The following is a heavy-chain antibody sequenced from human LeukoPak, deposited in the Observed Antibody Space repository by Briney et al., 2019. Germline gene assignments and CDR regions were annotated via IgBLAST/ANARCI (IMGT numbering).Heavy chain of an antibody. CDR1: GGSISSGGYY. CDR3: ARQYSSHPAPFGY. J-gene: IGHJ4*02. V-gene: IGHV4-31*03. Sequence: SETLSLTCTVSGGSISSGGYYWSWLRHHRGKGLEWIGYIYYSGTTYNNPPLKSRVTISVHTTKTQSSLKASSVTAADTAVYYSARQYSSHPAPFGYWGQGTLVTVSS. CDR2: IYYSGTT. D-gene: IGHD6-19*01.